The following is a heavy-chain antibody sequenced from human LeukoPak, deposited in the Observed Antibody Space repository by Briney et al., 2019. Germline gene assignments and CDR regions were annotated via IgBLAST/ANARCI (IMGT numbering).Heavy chain of an antibody. CDR3: ARDFWQWLIRVYYYYGMDV. CDR2: IKEDGSEK. J-gene: IGHJ6*04. V-gene: IGHV3-7*03. CDR1: GFTFSGYW. Sequence: GGSLRLSCAASGFTFSGYWMSWVRQAPGKGLEWVASIKEDGSEKYYVDSVKGRFIISRDNAKNSLSLQMNSLRAEDTAVYYCARDFWQWLIRVYYYYGMDVWGKGTTVTVSS. D-gene: IGHD6-19*01.